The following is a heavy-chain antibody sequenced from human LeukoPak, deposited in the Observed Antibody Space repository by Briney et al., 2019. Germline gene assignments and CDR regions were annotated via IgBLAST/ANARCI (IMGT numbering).Heavy chain of an antibody. CDR2: GSESGGT. Sequence: SETLSLTCAVYGGSLNGHYWSWIRQPPGKGLEWIGEGSESGGTKFNPSLKSRVTISADTSKNQFSLKLSSVTAADTAVYYCAKNGQSGFSFDPWGQGTLVTVSS. J-gene: IGHJ5*02. D-gene: IGHD3-3*01. CDR1: GGSLNGHY. CDR3: AKNGQSGFSFDP. V-gene: IGHV4-34*01.